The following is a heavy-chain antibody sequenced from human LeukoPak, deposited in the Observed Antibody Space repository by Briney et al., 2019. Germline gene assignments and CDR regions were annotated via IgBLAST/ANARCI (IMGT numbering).Heavy chain of an antibody. D-gene: IGHD1-26*01. CDR2: IYSTGST. CDR3: VRFYSLNWFDP. CDR1: CDSISTSSSY. J-gene: IGHJ5*02. Sequence: SETLSLTCAVSCDSISTSSSYWSGIRQPRGKGLEWLGRIYSTGSTHYSRSLRRRLALSIDTSKNQFSLRMHSVTAADTAMYYCVRFYSLNWFDPWGQGTQVTVSS. V-gene: IGHV4-39*07.